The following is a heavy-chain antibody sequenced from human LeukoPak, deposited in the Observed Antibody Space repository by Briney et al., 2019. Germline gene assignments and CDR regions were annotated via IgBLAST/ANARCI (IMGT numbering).Heavy chain of an antibody. CDR2: ISWNSGSI. Sequence: PGRSLRLSCAASGFTFDDYAMHWVRQAPGKGLEWVSVISWNSGSIGYADSVKGRFTISRDNAKNSLYLQMNSLRAEDTALYYCAKDLGSGDYDILTGTLAYWGQGTLVTVSS. V-gene: IGHV3-9*01. CDR3: AKDLGSGDYDILTGTLAY. CDR1: GFTFDDYA. J-gene: IGHJ4*02. D-gene: IGHD3-9*01.